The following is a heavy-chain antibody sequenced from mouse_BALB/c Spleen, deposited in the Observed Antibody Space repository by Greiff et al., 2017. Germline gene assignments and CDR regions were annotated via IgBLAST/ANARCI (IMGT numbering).Heavy chain of an antibody. CDR2: IWAGGST. V-gene: IGHV2-9*02. CDR1: GFSLTSYG. CDR3: ARDGGLHYYAMDY. D-gene: IGHD6-2*01. Sequence: VKLVESGPGLVAPSQSLSITCTVSGFSLTSYGVHWVRQPPGKGLEWLGVIWAGGSTNYNSALMSRLSISKDNSKSQVFLKMNSLQTDDTAMYYCARDGGLHYYAMDYWGQGTSVTVSS. J-gene: IGHJ4*01.